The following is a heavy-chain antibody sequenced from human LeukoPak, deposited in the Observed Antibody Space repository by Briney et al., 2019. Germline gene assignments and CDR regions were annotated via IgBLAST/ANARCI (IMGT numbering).Heavy chain of an antibody. J-gene: IGHJ4*02. CDR2: VSSGFHA. V-gene: IGHV3-13*01. CDR3: VREARGYHYTYFDY. D-gene: IGHD5-18*01. CDR1: GFTVGSHG. Sequence: GGSLRGSCTAAGFTVGSHGMHSLRQIPGQWMEWVAAVSSGFHAFFADSVQGRFTVSREDARNSLYLQMNSLRAGDTAVYYCVREARGYHYTYFDYWGQGTLVTVSS.